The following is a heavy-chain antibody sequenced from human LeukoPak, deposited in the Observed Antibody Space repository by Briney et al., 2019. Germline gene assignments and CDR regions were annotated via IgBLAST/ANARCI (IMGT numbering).Heavy chain of an antibody. CDR1: GDSMSSSFHY. J-gene: IGHJ3*02. V-gene: IGHV4-39*01. D-gene: IGHD4-17*01. Sequence: SETLSFTCTVSGDSMSSSFHYWGWIRQSPGKGLEWIGSIYYSGSTYYNPSLKSRVTISVDTSKNQFSLELRSVTAADTAMYYCARNMTAVARLDVFDIWGPGTMVTVSS. CDR3: ARNMTAVARLDVFDI. CDR2: IYYSGST.